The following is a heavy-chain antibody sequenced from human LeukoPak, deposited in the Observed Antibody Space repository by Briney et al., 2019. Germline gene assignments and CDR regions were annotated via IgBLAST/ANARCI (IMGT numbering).Heavy chain of an antibody. J-gene: IGHJ4*02. CDR1: GFTFSDFW. V-gene: IGHV3-7*01. CDR2: IKQDGSEK. CDR3: ARDHTVDGLVFDY. D-gene: IGHD6-19*01. Sequence: PGGPLRPSCAASGFTFSDFWMNWVRQAPGKGLEWVASIKQDGSEKYYVDSVKGRFSISRDNAKNSLHLQMNSLRAEDTAVYYCARDHTVDGLVFDYWGQGILVTVSS.